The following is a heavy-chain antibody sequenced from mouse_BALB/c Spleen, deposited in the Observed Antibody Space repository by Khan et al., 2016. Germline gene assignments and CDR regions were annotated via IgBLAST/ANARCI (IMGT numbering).Heavy chain of an antibody. CDR3: ARAPIDDGYGYFDY. CDR1: GFSLTGYG. Sequence: QVQLKESGPGLVAPSQSLSITCTVSGFSLTGYGVNWVRQPPGKGLEWLGMIWGDGITDYNSALKSRLGISTDNTKRQVFLKMNSMQTDDTARYDCARAPIDDGYGYFDYWGQGTTLTVSS. J-gene: IGHJ2*01. D-gene: IGHD2-3*01. CDR2: IWGDGIT. V-gene: IGHV2-6-7*01.